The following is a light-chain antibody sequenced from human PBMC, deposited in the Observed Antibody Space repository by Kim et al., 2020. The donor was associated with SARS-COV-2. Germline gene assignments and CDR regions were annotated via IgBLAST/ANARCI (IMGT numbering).Light chain of an antibody. CDR3: QSYDSGLRGWV. CDR2: RYS. CDR1: SSNTAVGYD. Sequence: QSVLTQPPTVSGAPGERVTISCTGSSSNTAVGYDVHWYQQFPGTAPILLIFRYSYRPSGVPYRFSGFKSGTSASLVITGLQAEDEADYYCQSYDSGLRGWVFGGGTQLTVL. J-gene: IGLJ3*02. V-gene: IGLV1-40*01.